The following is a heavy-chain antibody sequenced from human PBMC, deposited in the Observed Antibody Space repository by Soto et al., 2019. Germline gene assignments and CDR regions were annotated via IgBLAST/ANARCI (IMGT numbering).Heavy chain of an antibody. V-gene: IGHV4-30-4*01. D-gene: IGHD2-15*01. CDR3: ARGQVVAAQH. Sequence: SETLSLTCTVSGGSISSGGYYWSWIRQHPGTGLEWIGHISYSGSTYYNTSLKSRVTISVDRSKNQFSLMLSSVTAADTAVYYCARGQVVAAQHWGQGTLVTVSS. CDR1: GGSISSGGYY. CDR2: ISYSGST. J-gene: IGHJ4*02.